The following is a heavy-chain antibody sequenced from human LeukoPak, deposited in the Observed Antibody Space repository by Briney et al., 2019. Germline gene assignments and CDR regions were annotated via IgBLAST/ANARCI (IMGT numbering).Heavy chain of an antibody. Sequence: GGSLRLSCAASGFSFDDYAMRWVRQAPGKGLEWVSLISWVGGSTYYADSVKGRFTISRDNSKNTLYLQMNSLRAEDTALYYCAKASESLLSFAFDYWGQGTPVTVSS. D-gene: IGHD2-15*01. J-gene: IGHJ4*02. CDR3: AKASESLLSFAFDY. CDR1: GFSFDDYA. CDR2: ISWVGGST. V-gene: IGHV3-43D*03.